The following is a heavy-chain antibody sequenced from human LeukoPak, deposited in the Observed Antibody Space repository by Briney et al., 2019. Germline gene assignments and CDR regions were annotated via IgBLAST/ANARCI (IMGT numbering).Heavy chain of an antibody. Sequence: PGGSLRLSCAASGFTFSSYAMHWVRQAPGKGLEGVAVISYDGSNKYYADPVKGRFTISRDNSKNTLYLQMNSLRAEDTAVYYCARGDCSSTSCQDFDYWGQGTLVTVSS. CDR3: ARGDCSSTSCQDFDY. V-gene: IGHV3-30*04. CDR1: GFTFSSYA. J-gene: IGHJ4*02. D-gene: IGHD2-2*01. CDR2: ISYDGSNK.